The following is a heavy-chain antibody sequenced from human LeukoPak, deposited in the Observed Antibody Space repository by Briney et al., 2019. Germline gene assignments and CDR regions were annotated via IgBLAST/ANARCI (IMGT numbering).Heavy chain of an antibody. V-gene: IGHV1-2*02. CDR3: ATATVGYFDY. CDR1: GYTFTDHY. CDR2: INPNSGGT. Sequence: ASVKVSCKASGYTFTDHYMHWVRQAPGQGLESMGWINPNSGGTNYAQKFQGRVTMTRDTSISTVYMELSRLNSDDTAVYYCATATVGYFDYWGQGTLVTVSS. J-gene: IGHJ4*02. D-gene: IGHD4-17*01.